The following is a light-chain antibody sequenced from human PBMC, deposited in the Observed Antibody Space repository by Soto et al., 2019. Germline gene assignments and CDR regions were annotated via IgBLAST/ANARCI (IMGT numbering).Light chain of an antibody. CDR1: SSNIGANFD. V-gene: IGLV1-40*01. CDR3: QSFTNTLTL. Sequence: QSVLTQPASVSGAPGQTITISCSGSSSNIGANFDVHWYQQLPGTAPKLLIYGNSNRPSGVPDRFSGFKSGTSAPLVITGLQADDEGDYYCQSFTNTLTLFGGGTKLTVL. CDR2: GNS. J-gene: IGLJ2*01.